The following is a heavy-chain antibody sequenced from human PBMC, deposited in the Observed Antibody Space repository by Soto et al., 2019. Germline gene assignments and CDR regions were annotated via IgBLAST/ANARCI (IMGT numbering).Heavy chain of an antibody. J-gene: IGHJ4*02. CDR2: ISGIGGST. Sequence: PGGSLRLSCAASGFTFTDYALSWVRQAPGKGLEWAATISGIGGSTYLADSVKGRLSISRDNSKNTVSLLMNSLRAEDTAVYFCARGSSGYISSWYYFDYWGRGTRVTVSS. D-gene: IGHD6-13*01. CDR3: ARGSSGYISSWYYFDY. V-gene: IGHV3-23*01. CDR1: GFTFTDYA.